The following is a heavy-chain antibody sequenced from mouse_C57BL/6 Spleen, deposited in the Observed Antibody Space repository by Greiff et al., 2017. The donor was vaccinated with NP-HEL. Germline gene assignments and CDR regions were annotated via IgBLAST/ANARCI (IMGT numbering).Heavy chain of an antibody. J-gene: IGHJ1*02. CDR1: GYTFTSYW. CDR3: ARRWLLGYFDV. CDR2: IDPSDSYT. Sequence: VQLQQPGAELVMPGASVKLSCKASGYTFTSYWMHWVKQRPGQGLEWIGEIDPSDSYTNYNQKFKGKSTLTVDKSSSTAYMQLSSLTSEDSAVYYCARRWLLGYFDVWGTGTTVTVSS. D-gene: IGHD2-3*01. V-gene: IGHV1-69*01.